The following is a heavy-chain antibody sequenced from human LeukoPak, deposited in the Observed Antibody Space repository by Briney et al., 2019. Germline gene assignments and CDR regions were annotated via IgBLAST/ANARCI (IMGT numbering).Heavy chain of an antibody. CDR1: GLTQYVHR. CDR2: INWKGDVT. V-gene: IGHV3-20*04. J-gene: IGHJ6*03. D-gene: IGHD6-25*01. Sequence: GGSLRLSCAASGLTQYVHRMQGVRQAPGKGPEWVSGINWKGDVTGYADSVKGRFTISRDNAKNSLYLQMESLIDEDTALYFCENTARDHPAYGASYYQLDVWGKGTTVTVSS. CDR3: ENTARDHPAYGASYYQLDV.